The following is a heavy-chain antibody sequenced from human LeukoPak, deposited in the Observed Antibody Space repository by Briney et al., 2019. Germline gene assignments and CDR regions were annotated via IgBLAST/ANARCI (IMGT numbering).Heavy chain of an antibody. CDR3: ARSGDSSAYYSF. CDR1: GGSLRSYY. V-gene: IGHV4-59*01. Sequence: SETLSLTCTVSGGSLRSYYWSWIRQAPGKGLEWIGFISYSAYTSYTPSLKSRVAISVDTSKNQFSLEMNSVTAADTAVYYCARSGDSSAYYSFWGQGILVTVSS. J-gene: IGHJ4*02. CDR2: ISYSAYT. D-gene: IGHD3-22*01.